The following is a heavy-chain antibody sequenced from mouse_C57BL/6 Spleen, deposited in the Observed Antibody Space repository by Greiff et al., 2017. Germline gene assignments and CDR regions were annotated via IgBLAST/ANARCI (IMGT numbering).Heavy chain of an antibody. Sequence: VQLQESGPGLVAPSQSLSITCTVSGFSLTSYGVHWVRQPPGKGLEWLVVIWSDGSTTYNSALKSRLSISKDNSKSQVFLKMSSLQTDDTAMYYCARWDGYYRYFDVWGTGTTVTVSS. J-gene: IGHJ1*03. CDR1: GFSLTSYG. V-gene: IGHV2-6*03. D-gene: IGHD2-3*01. CDR3: ARWDGYYRYFDV. CDR2: IWSDGST.